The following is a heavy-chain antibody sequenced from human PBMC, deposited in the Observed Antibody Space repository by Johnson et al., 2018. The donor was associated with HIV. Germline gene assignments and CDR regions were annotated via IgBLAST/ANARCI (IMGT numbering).Heavy chain of an antibody. CDR3: ARIGGSYLVLWAFDI. V-gene: IGHV3-30*04. CDR2: ISYDGSNK. Sequence: QVQLVESGGGVVQPGRSLRLSCAASGFTFSSYAMHWVRPAPGKGLEWVAVISYDGSNKYYADSVQGRFTISRDNSKNTLYMQMNSLKPEDPALYYCARIGGSYLVLWAFDIWGQGTMVTVSS. J-gene: IGHJ3*02. D-gene: IGHD1-26*01. CDR1: GFTFSSYA.